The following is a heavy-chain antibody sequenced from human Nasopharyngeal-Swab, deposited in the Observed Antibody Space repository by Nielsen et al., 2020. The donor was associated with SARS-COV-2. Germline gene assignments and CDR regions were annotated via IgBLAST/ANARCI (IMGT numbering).Heavy chain of an antibody. CDR3: ARDCKDSRGHYFDY. Sequence: RQAPGKGLEWIGYIYYSGSTYYNPSLKSRVTISVDTSKNQFSLKLSSVTAADTAVYYCARDCKDSRGHYFDYWGRGTLVTVSS. J-gene: IGHJ4*02. D-gene: IGHD3-22*01. CDR2: IYYSGST. V-gene: IGHV4-31*02.